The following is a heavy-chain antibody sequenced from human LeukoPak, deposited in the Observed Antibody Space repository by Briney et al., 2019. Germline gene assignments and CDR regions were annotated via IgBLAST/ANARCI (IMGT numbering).Heavy chain of an antibody. D-gene: IGHD2-8*02. J-gene: IGHJ3*01. CDR3: ARAARFLESTGAHAFDL. Sequence: PGGSLRLSCAASGFSFGTYDMHWVRQGTGKGLEWVSGIDVRGDTHYPGSVKGRFTISRENAENSLYLQMNSLRVGDTAVYYCARAARFLESTGAHAFDLWGQGTMVTVSS. CDR1: GFSFGTYD. CDR2: IDVRGDT. V-gene: IGHV3-13*01.